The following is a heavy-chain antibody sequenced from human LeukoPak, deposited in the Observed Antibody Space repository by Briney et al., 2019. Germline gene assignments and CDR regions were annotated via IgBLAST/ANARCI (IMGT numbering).Heavy chain of an antibody. V-gene: IGHV4-39*07. CDR1: GGSISSSSYY. D-gene: IGHD2-15*01. Sequence: PSETLSLTCTVSGGSISSSSYYWGWIRQPPGKGLEWIGNIYYSGSTYYNPSLESRVTMSLDTSKNQFSLKLSSVTAADTAVYYCARSTYCSGGSCSHNWFDPWGQGTLVTVSS. CDR3: ARSTYCSGGSCSHNWFDP. CDR2: IYYSGST. J-gene: IGHJ5*02.